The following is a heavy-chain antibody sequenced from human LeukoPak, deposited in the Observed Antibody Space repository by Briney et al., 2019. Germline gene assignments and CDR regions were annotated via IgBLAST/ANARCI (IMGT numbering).Heavy chain of an antibody. Sequence: GGSLRLSCAASGFTFSSYWMSWVRQAPGKGLEWVANIKQDGSEENFVDSVKGRFTISRDNAKKSLYLQMNSLRAEDTAVYYCALLAVASDFDYWGQGALVTVSS. J-gene: IGHJ4*02. V-gene: IGHV3-7*01. D-gene: IGHD6-19*01. CDR1: GFTFSSYW. CDR2: IKQDGSEE. CDR3: ALLAVASDFDY.